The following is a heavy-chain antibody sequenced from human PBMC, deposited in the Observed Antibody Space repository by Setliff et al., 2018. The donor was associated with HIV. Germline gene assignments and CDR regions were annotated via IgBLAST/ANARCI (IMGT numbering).Heavy chain of an antibody. CDR1: GYSFTSYW. D-gene: IGHD3-3*02. Sequence: GESLKISCKGSGYSFTSYWIGWVRQMAGKGLEWMGIIYPGDSEIRYSPSFQGQVTISVDKSISTAYLQWSSLKASDTATYYCARGTAPRPASVLEFLEWLFPNWFDPWGQGTLVTVSS. CDR3: ARGTAPRPASVLEFLEWLFPNWFDP. CDR2: IYPGDSEI. J-gene: IGHJ5*02. V-gene: IGHV5-51*01.